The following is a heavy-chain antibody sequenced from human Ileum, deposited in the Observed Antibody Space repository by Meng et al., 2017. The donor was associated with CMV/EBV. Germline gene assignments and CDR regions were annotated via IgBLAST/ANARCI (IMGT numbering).Heavy chain of an antibody. Sequence: GGSLRLSCAASGFTFSVYSMTWVRQNPAKGLEWVASIKQDGSETDYLESVKGRFTISRDNAKNSVYLRMDSLRAEDTAVYYCARENDYGEPNLDLWGQGTQVTVSS. V-gene: IGHV3-7*01. CDR2: IKQDGSET. D-gene: IGHD4-17*01. J-gene: IGHJ5*02. CDR1: GFTFSVYS. CDR3: ARENDYGEPNLDL.